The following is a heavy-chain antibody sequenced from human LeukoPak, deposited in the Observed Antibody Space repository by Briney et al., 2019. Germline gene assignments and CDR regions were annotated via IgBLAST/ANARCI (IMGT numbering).Heavy chain of an antibody. CDR2: INPNSGGT. D-gene: IGHD1-26*01. J-gene: IGHJ5*02. CDR1: GYTFTGYY. V-gene: IGHV1-2*02. Sequence: ASVKVSCKASGYTFTGYYMHWVRQAPGQGLEWMGWINPNSGGTNYAQKFQGRVTMTRDTSISTAYMELSRLRSDDTAVYYCAREGYSGSLAINPNWFDPWGQGTLVTVSS. CDR3: AREGYSGSLAINPNWFDP.